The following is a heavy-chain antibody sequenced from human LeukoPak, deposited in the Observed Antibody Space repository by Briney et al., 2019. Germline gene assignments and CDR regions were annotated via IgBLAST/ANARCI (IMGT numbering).Heavy chain of an antibody. Sequence: SETLSLTCTVSGGSISSYYWSWIRQPPGKGLEWIGYIYYSGSTNYNPSLKSRVTISVDTSKNQFSLKLSSVTAADTAVYYCARGLGGGNTNTYYYYYMDVWGKGTTVTVSS. CDR3: ARGLGGGNTNTYYYYYMDV. V-gene: IGHV4-59*01. D-gene: IGHD4-23*01. CDR1: GGSISSYY. CDR2: IYYSGST. J-gene: IGHJ6*03.